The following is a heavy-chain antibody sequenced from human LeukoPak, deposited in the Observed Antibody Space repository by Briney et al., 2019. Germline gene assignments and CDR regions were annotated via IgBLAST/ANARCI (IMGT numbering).Heavy chain of an antibody. J-gene: IGHJ4*02. CDR3: ARGGYTSIY. CDR2: INHSGST. V-gene: IGHV4-34*01. Sequence: GSLRLSCAASGFTFSSYSMNWVRQPPGKGLEWIGEINHSGSTNYNPSLKSRVTISVDTSKNQFSLKLSSVTAADTAVYYCARGGYTSIYWGQGTLVTVSS. D-gene: IGHD5-24*01. CDR1: GFTFSSYS.